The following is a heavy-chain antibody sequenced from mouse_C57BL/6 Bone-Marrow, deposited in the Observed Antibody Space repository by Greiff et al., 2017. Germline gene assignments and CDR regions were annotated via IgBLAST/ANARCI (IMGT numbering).Heavy chain of an antibody. D-gene: IGHD3-1*01. Sequence: QVQLKQSGAELVMPGASVKLSCKASGYTFTSYWMHWVKQRPGQGLEWIGEIDPSDSYTNYNQKFKGKSTLTVDKSSSTAYMQLSSLTSEDSAVYYCARNGLPYFDVWGTGTTVTVSS. V-gene: IGHV1-69*01. CDR1: GYTFTSYW. J-gene: IGHJ1*03. CDR3: ARNGLPYFDV. CDR2: IDPSDSYT.